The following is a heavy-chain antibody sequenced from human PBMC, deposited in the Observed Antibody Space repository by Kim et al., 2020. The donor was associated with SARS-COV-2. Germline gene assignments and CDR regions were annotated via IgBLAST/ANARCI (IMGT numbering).Heavy chain of an antibody. V-gene: IGHV4-39*07. CDR2: IYYSGST. CDR3: ARDWEVGAENAFDI. D-gene: IGHD1-26*01. CDR1: GGSIRGSSHY. J-gene: IGHJ3*02. Sequence: SETLSLTCTVSGGSIRGSSHYWGWIRQPPGKGLEWIGSIYYSGSTYYNPSLKSRVTIAVDTSKNQFSLKLSSVTAADTAVYYCARDWEVGAENAFDIWGQGTMVTVSS.